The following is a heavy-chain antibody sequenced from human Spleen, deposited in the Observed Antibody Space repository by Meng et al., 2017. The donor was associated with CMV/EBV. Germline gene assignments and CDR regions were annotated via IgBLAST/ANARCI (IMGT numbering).Heavy chain of an antibody. CDR1: GFTFTSSA. J-gene: IGHJ4*02. D-gene: IGHD6-19*01. CDR3: AASAAWGSGWTRPDY. Sequence: SVKVSCKASGFTFTSSAVQWVRQARGQRLEWIGWIVVGSGNTNYAQKFQERVTITRDMSTSTAYMELSSLRSEDTAVYYCAASAAWGSGWTRPDYWGQGTLVTV. V-gene: IGHV1-58*01. CDR2: IVVGSGNT.